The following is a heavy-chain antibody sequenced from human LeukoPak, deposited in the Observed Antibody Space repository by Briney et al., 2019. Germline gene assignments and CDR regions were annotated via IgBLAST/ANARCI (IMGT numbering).Heavy chain of an antibody. CDR1: GFTFSYHG. V-gene: IGHV3-33*01. J-gene: IGHJ4*02. CDR3: ARGLSSGDGWYYFDR. CDR2: IRYDGSDT. Sequence: GRSQRLSCAASGFTFSYHGMHWVRQAPGKGLEWVAFIRYDGSDTYYADSVKGRFTISRDNSKNTLDLHMNSLRAEDTAVYYCARGLSSGDGWYYFDRWGQGSLVSVSS. D-gene: IGHD6-19*01.